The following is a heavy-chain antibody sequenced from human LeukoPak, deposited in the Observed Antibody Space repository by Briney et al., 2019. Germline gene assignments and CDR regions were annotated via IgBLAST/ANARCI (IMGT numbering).Heavy chain of an antibody. CDR2: ITSRSITM. D-gene: IGHD3-22*01. V-gene: IGHV3-48*01. Sequence: GGYLRLYCAASGFTFSSYSMNWVRQAPGKGLEWFSYITSRSITMHYADAVKGRFAIPRDNAKNSLYLQMNSLRAEDTAVYYCARKSGSSGYPFDYWGQGTLVTVSS. CDR3: ARKSGSSGYPFDY. J-gene: IGHJ4*02. CDR1: GFTFSSYS.